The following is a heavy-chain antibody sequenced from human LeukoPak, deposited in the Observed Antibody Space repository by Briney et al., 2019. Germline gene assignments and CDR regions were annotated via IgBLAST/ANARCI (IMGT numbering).Heavy chain of an antibody. CDR3: ARGEYYYDSSGYYYYFDY. D-gene: IGHD3-22*01. CDR2: INPNSGGT. CDR1: GYTFTGYY. V-gene: IGHV1-2*02. Sequence: GASVKVSCKASGYTFTGYYMHWVRQAPGQGLEWMGWINPNSGGTNYAQKFQGRVTMTRDTSISTAYMELSRLRSDDTAVYYCARGEYYYDSSGYYYYFDYWGQGTLVTVSS. J-gene: IGHJ4*02.